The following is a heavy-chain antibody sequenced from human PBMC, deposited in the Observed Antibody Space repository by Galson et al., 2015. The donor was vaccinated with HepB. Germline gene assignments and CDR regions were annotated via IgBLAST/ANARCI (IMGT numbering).Heavy chain of an antibody. J-gene: IGHJ3*02. Sequence: SLRLSCAASGFTFSSYWMSWVRQAPGKGLEWMANIKQDGSEKYYVDSVKGRFTISRDNAKNSLYLQMNSLRAEDTAVYYCARGGFARDAFDIWGQGTMVTVSS. CDR3: ARGGFARDAFDI. D-gene: IGHD3-22*01. V-gene: IGHV3-7*01. CDR1: GFTFSSYW. CDR2: IKQDGSEK.